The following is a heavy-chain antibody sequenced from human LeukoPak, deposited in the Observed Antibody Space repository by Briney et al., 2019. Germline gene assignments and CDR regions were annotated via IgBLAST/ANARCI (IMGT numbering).Heavy chain of an antibody. CDR1: GYSISSGYY. Sequence: PSETLSLTCTVSGYSISSGYYWGWIRQPPGKGLEWIGSIYHSGSTYYNPSLKSRVTISVDTSKNQFSLKLGSVTAADTAVYYCARDLLRLSGYYYEGAFDIWGQGTMVTVSS. J-gene: IGHJ3*02. D-gene: IGHD3-22*01. CDR2: IYHSGST. CDR3: ARDLLRLSGYYYEGAFDI. V-gene: IGHV4-38-2*02.